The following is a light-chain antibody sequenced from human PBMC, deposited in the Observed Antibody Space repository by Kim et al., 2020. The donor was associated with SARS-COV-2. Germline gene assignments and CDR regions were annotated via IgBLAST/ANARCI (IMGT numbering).Light chain of an antibody. V-gene: IGKV3-15*01. Sequence: EIVMTQSPATLSVSPGERAILSCKASQSITSSLAWFQQKPGQAPRLLIYNRSTRAPDIPARFSGSGSETEFTLTISSLQSEDFAVYYCQQYHYWPPWTFGQGTKVDIK. J-gene: IGKJ1*01. CDR2: NRS. CDR1: QSITSS. CDR3: QQYHYWPPWT.